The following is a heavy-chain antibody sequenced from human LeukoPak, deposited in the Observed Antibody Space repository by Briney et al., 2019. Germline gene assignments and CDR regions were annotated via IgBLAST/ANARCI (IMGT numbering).Heavy chain of an antibody. CDR1: GYTFTGNY. J-gene: IGHJ4*02. CDR2: INPNSGGT. CDR3: ARDTGSSGYCDY. D-gene: IGHD3-22*01. Sequence: GASVKVSCKASGYTFTGNYMHWVRQAPGQGLEWMGWINPNSGGTNYAQKFQGRVTMTRDTSISTAYMELSRLRSDDTAMYYCARDTGSSGYCDYWGQGSLVTVSS. V-gene: IGHV1-2*02.